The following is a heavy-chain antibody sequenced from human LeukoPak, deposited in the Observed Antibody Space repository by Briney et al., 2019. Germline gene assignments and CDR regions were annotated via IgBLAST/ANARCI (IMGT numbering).Heavy chain of an antibody. CDR2: ISYDGSNK. J-gene: IGHJ6*02. CDR1: GFTFSSYA. CDR3: ARDREDTSRFVPGPGYYYYGMDV. D-gene: IGHD2-15*01. V-gene: IGHV3-30-3*01. Sequence: GGSLRLSCAASGFTFSSYAMHWVRQAPGKGLEWVAVISYDGSNKYYADSVKGRFTISRDNSKNTLYLQMDSLRAEDTAVYYCARDREDTSRFVPGPGYYYYGMDVWGQGTTVTVSS.